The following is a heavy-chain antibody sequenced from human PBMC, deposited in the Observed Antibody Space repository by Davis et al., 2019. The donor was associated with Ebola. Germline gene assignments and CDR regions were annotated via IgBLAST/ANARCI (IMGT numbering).Heavy chain of an antibody. V-gene: IGHV4-59*01. CDR1: GFTFSSFA. CDR2: IYYSGST. J-gene: IGHJ6*02. D-gene: IGHD3-10*01. Sequence: ESLKISCSASGFTFSSFAMHWVRQASGKGLEWVGYIYYSGSTNCNPSLKSRVTISVDTSKNQFSLKLSSVTAADKAVYYCARESFISGSYYTGYYYYGMDVWGQGTTVTVSS. CDR3: ARESFISGSYYTGYYYYGMDV.